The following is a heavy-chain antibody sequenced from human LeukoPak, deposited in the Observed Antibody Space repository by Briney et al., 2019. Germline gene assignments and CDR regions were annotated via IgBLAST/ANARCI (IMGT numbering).Heavy chain of an antibody. CDR2: INTDGSST. J-gene: IGHJ4*02. D-gene: IGHD3-22*01. V-gene: IGHV3-74*01. CDR3: ARDSLLPYYYDSSGYPDY. CDR1: GFTFSSYA. Sequence: PGGSLKLSCAASGFTFSSYAMHWVRQAPGKGLVWVSRINTDGSSTSYADSVKGRFTISRDNAKNTLYLQMNGLRAEDTAVYYCARDSLLPYYYDSSGYPDYWGQGTLVTVSS.